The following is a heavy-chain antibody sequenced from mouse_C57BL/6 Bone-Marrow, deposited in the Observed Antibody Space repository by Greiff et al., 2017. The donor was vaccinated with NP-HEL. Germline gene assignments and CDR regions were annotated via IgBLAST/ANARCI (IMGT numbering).Heavy chain of an antibody. V-gene: IGHV3-6*01. J-gene: IGHJ3*01. CDR2: ISYDGSN. Sequence: EVKLQESGPGLVKPSQSLSLTCSVTGYSITSGYYWNWIRQFPGNKLEWMGYISYDGSNNYNPSLKNRISITRDTSKNQFFLKLNSVTTEDTATYYCAREEAPYYSNYGGFAYWGQGTLVTVSA. CDR3: AREEAPYYSNYGGFAY. CDR1: GYSITSGYY. D-gene: IGHD2-5*01.